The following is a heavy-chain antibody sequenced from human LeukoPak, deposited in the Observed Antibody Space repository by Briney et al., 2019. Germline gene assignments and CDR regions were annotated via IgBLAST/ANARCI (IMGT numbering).Heavy chain of an antibody. V-gene: IGHV5-10-1*01. J-gene: IGHJ4*02. CDR1: GXSFTDYC. D-gene: IGHD3-10*01. Sequence: PGESLKISFKGSGXSFTDYCIGWVRQMPGKGLEWMGRIDPSDSYTNYSPSFQGHVTISADRSISTAYLQWSSLKASDTAMYYCARRGVRDLFDYWGQGTLVTVSS. CDR2: IDPSDSYT. CDR3: ARRGVRDLFDY.